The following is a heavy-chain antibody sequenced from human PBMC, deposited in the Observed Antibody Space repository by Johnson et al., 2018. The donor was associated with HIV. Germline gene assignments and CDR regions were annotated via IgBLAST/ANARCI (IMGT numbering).Heavy chain of an antibody. J-gene: IGHJ3*02. V-gene: IGHV3-30*19. CDR1: GFTFSSYG. Sequence: QVQLVESGGGVVQPGRSLRLSCAASGFTFSSYGMHWVRQAPGKGLEWVAVIWYDGSNKYYADSVKGRFTISRDNSKNTLYLQMNSPRAEDTAVYYCARDGTFGYGDYVGRAFDIWGQGTMVTVSS. CDR2: IWYDGSNK. CDR3: ARDGTFGYGDYVGRAFDI. D-gene: IGHD4-17*01.